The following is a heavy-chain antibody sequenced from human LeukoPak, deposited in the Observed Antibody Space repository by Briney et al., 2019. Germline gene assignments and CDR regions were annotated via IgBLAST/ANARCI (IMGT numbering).Heavy chain of an antibody. J-gene: IGHJ4*02. CDR1: GFTFGDYA. D-gene: IGHD2-2*01. CDR2: IRSKAYGGTT. V-gene: IGHV3-49*03. CDR3: TRGRSREPAAQTYYFDY. Sequence: GGSLRLSCTASGFTFGDYAMSWFRQAPGKGLEWVGFIRSKAYGGTTEYAASVKGRFTISRDDSKSIAYLQMNSLKTEDTAVYYCTRGRSREPAAQTYYFDYWGQGTLVTVSS.